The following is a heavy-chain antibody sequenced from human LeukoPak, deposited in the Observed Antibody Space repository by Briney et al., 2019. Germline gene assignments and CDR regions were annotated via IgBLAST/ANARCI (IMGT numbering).Heavy chain of an antibody. CDR1: GFIFSNAW. CDR2: ISASGSHI. D-gene: IGHD2-15*01. J-gene: IGHJ4*02. Sequence: GGSLRLSCAASGFIFSNAWMSWVRQPPGKGLEWVSSISASGSHIYYADSVKGRFSISRDSARNSVYVQMSSLRAEDTAVYYCARGPQFCSGGSCFGYYFDYWGQGALVTVSS. CDR3: ARGPQFCSGGSCFGYYFDY. V-gene: IGHV3-21*01.